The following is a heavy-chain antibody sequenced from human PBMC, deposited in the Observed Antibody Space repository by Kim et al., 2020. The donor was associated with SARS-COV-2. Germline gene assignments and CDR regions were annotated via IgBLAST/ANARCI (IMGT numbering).Heavy chain of an antibody. J-gene: IGHJ4*02. V-gene: IGHV1-69*10. CDR1: VGTFSSYA. D-gene: IGHD5-12*01. CDR3: ARAASGGYAQQDY. CDR2: IIPILATP. Sequence: SVKVSCKASVGTFSSYAISWVRQAPGQGREWMGGIIPILATPNYAQKFQGRVTITADKSTSTAYMELSSLRSEDTAVYYCARAASGGYAQQDYWGQGTLVTVSS.